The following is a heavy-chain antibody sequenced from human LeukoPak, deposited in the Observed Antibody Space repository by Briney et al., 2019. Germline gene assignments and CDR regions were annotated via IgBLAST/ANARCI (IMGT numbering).Heavy chain of an antibody. CDR1: GGSFGGYY. J-gene: IGHJ4*02. Sequence: SETLSLTCAVYGGSFGGYYWSWIRQPPGKGLEWIGEVNHSGSTKYNPSLKSRVTISVDTSKNQFSLKLSSVTAADTAVYYCARGWRWGYSYGGFDYWGQGTLVTVSS. CDR2: VNHSGST. V-gene: IGHV4-34*01. CDR3: ARGWRWGYSYGGFDY. D-gene: IGHD5-18*01.